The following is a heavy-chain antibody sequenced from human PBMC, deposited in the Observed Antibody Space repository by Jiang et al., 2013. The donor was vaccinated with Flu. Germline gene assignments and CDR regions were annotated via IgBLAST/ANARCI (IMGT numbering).Heavy chain of an antibody. CDR3: ARVSHAPAMYIDY. D-gene: IGHD1-14*01. Sequence: KPTQTLTLTCTFSGFSLTTNGMCVSWIRQPPGKALEWLARVDWDDEQYYSPSLRTRLTISKDTSKNQVVLIMTDMDPEDTATYYCARVSHAPAMYIDYWGQGTLVAVSS. V-gene: IGHV2-70*11. CDR1: GFSLTTNGMC. J-gene: IGHJ4*02. CDR2: VDWDDEQ.